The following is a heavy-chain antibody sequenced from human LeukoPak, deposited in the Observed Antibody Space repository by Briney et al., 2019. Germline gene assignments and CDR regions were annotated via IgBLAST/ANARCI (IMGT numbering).Heavy chain of an antibody. V-gene: IGHV1-18*01. CDR1: GYTFTSYG. J-gene: IGHJ4*02. D-gene: IGHD2-21*02. CDR2: ISGYNGNT. CDR3: ARDYCNNPTCHTREFDY. Sequence: ASAKVSCKASGYTFTSYGIRWVRQAPGQGLEWMGWISGYNGNTIYAQKLQGRVSMTTDTSTSTAYMDLRSLRSDDTAVYYCARDYCNNPTCHTREFDYWGQGTLVTVSS.